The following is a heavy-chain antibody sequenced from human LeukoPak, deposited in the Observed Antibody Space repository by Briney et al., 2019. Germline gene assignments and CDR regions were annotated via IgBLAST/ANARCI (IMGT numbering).Heavy chain of an antibody. J-gene: IGHJ5*01. V-gene: IGHV1-24*01. Sequence: ASVKVSCKVSGYILSETFMHWVRQAPGKGLEWMGGFDPEEGETIYAQKFQGRVNMTEDTSTDTAYIELSSLRSEDTALYYCVTVGFFSSVNYGWFDSWGQGTLVTVSS. CDR2: FDPEEGET. CDR1: GYILSETF. CDR3: VTVGFFSSVNYGWFDS. D-gene: IGHD3-22*01.